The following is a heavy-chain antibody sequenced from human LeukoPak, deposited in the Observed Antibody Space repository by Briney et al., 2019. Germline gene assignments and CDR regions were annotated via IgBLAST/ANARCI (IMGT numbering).Heavy chain of an antibody. Sequence: SETLSLTCTVSGGSVSSGSYYWSWIRQPPGKGLEWFGYIYYSGSTNYNPSLKSRVTISIDTSKNQFSLKLSSVTAADTAVYYCARVYYDILTGYFNPTNYFDYWGEGTLVTVSS. D-gene: IGHD3-9*01. CDR1: GGSVSSGSYY. V-gene: IGHV4-61*01. CDR2: IYYSGST. CDR3: ARVYYDILTGYFNPTNYFDY. J-gene: IGHJ4*02.